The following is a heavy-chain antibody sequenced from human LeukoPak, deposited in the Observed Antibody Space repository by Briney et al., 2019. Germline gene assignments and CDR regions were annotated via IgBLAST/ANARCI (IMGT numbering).Heavy chain of an antibody. Sequence: GGSLRLSCAASGFTFDDYAMHWVRQAPGKGLEWVSGISWNSGSIGYADSVKGRFTISRDNAKNSLYLQMNSLRAEDTALYYCAKELTRTSHYDLSFDYWGQGTLVTVSS. CDR1: GFTFDDYA. D-gene: IGHD2-2*01. V-gene: IGHV3-9*01. CDR3: AKELTRTSHYDLSFDY. J-gene: IGHJ4*02. CDR2: ISWNSGSI.